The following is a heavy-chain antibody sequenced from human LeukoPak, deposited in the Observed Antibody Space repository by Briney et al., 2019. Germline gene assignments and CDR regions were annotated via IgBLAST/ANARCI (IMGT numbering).Heavy chain of an antibody. J-gene: IGHJ5*02. CDR2: IYPGDSDT. Sequence: GESLKISCKGSGYSFTSYFIGWVRQMPGKGLEWMGIIYPGDSDTRYSPSFQGQVTISADKSISTAYLQWSSLKASDTAMYYCARSLGYCSSTSCRLRKNWFDPWGQGTLVTVSS. D-gene: IGHD2-2*01. CDR3: ARSLGYCSSTSCRLRKNWFDP. CDR1: GYSFTSYF. V-gene: IGHV5-51*01.